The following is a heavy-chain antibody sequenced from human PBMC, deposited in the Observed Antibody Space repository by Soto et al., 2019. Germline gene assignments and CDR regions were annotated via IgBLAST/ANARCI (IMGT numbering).Heavy chain of an antibody. CDR2: INSDGRRT. D-gene: IGHD6-13*01. V-gene: IGHV3-74*01. CDR3: ARILTSSWNRFDP. J-gene: IGHJ5*02. Sequence: EVQLVESGGGLVQPGESLRLSCAASGFTFSSYWMHWVRQAPGKGLVWVSRINSDGRRTNYADSVKGRFTGSRDNAKNKQYLQKKRPRAEEEAVYFRARILTSSWNRFDPWGQGTLVTVSS. CDR1: GFTFSSYW.